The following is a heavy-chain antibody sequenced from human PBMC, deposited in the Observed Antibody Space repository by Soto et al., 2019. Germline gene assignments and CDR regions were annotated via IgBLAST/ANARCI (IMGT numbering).Heavy chain of an antibody. D-gene: IGHD3-3*01. CDR2: IIPIFSTA. CDR3: ARDQPEVLRFLEWSSEYGMDV. J-gene: IGHJ6*02. V-gene: IGHV1-69*01. Sequence: RWLSQAHGQGLGWMGGIIPIFSTANYAQKFQGRVTITADESPSTAYMERSSLRSEDTAVYYCARDQPEVLRFLEWSSEYGMDVWGQGTTVTVSS.